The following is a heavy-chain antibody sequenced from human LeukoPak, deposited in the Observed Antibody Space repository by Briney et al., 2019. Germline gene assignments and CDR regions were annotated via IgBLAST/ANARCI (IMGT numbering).Heavy chain of an antibody. Sequence: SETLSLTCTVSGGSISSYYWSWIRQPPGKGLEWIGYIYYSGSTNCNPSLKSRVTISVDTSKNQFSLKLSSVTAADTAVYYCARHVDGSVRGPFFDYWGQGTLVTVSS. V-gene: IGHV4-59*08. CDR1: GGSISSYY. CDR3: ARHVDGSVRGPFFDY. J-gene: IGHJ4*02. CDR2: IYYSGST. D-gene: IGHD3-10*01.